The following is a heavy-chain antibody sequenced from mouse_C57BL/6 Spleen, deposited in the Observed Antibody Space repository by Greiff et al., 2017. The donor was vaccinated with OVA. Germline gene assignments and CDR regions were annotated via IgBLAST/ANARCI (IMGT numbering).Heavy chain of an antibody. J-gene: IGHJ4*01. CDR1: GYTFTDYN. CDR3: ARSGEGLGGAMDY. D-gene: IGHD3-3*01. Sequence: EVQLQQSGPELVKPGASVKIPCKASGYTFTDYNMDWVKQSHGKSLEWIGDINPNNGGTIYNQKFKGKATFTVDKSSSTAYMELRSLTSVDTAVYYCARSGEGLGGAMDYGGQGTSVTVSS. V-gene: IGHV1-18*01. CDR2: INPNNGGT.